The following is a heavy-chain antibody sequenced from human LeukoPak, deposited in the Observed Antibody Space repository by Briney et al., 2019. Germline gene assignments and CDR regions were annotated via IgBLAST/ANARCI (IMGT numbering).Heavy chain of an antibody. Sequence: PSKTLSLTCTVSGYSISSGYYWGWIRQPPGKGLEWIGSIYHSGSTYYNPSLKSRVTISVDTSKNQFSLKLSSVTAADTAVYYCATKDYKAFTDWGQGTLVTVCS. J-gene: IGHJ4*02. V-gene: IGHV4-38-2*02. D-gene: IGHD4/OR15-4a*01. CDR3: ATKDYKAFTD. CDR1: GYSISSGYY. CDR2: IYHSGST.